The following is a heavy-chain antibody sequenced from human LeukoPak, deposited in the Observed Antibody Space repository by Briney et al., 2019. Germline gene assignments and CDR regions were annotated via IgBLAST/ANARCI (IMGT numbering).Heavy chain of an antibody. V-gene: IGHV3-74*01. CDR2: INSYGSST. D-gene: IGHD2-15*01. CDR1: GVTFSSYW. Sequence: GGSLRLSCAASGVTFSSYWMHWVRQPPAKELVWVSRINSYGSSTSYADSVKGRFTIPRDTAKDTLYLQLNSLSAEDTAVYYCARDRYCSGGSCYGGEGWFDPWGQGTLVTVSS. CDR3: ARDRYCSGGSCYGGEGWFDP. J-gene: IGHJ5*02.